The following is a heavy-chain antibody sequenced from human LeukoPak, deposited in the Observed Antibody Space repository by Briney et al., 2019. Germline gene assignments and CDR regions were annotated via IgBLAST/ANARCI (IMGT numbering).Heavy chain of an antibody. CDR3: ANSHCSGGSCYSRHYYYYMDV. J-gene: IGHJ6*03. CDR1: GFTFDDYG. D-gene: IGHD2-15*01. V-gene: IGHV3-20*04. Sequence: GGSLRLSCAASGFTFDDYGMSWVRQAPGKGLEWVSGINWSGGSTGYADSVKGRFTISRDNSKNTLYLQMNSLRAEDTAVYYCANSHCSGGSCYSRHYYYYMDVWGKGTTVTVSS. CDR2: INWSGGST.